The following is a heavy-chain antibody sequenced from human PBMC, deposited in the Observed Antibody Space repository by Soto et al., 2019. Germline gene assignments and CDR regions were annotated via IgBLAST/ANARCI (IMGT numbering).Heavy chain of an antibody. Sequence: QVQLQESGPGLVKPSETLSLTCTVSGGSISSYYWSWIRQPPGKGLEWIGYIYYSGITNYNPSLKSRVTISVDTSKNQFSLKLSSVTAAVTAVYYCARYKSNYYYGMDVWGQGTTVTVSS. CDR3: ARYKSNYYYGMDV. J-gene: IGHJ6*02. V-gene: IGHV4-59*01. D-gene: IGHD1-20*01. CDR2: IYYSGIT. CDR1: GGSISSYY.